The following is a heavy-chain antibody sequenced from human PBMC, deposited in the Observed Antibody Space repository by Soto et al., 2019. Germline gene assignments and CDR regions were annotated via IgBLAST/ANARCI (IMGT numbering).Heavy chain of an antibody. CDR2: IDTAGDT. Sequence: EVQLVESGGGLVQPGGYLRLSCAASGFTFSSYDMHWVRQATGKGLEWVSAIDTAGDTYYPGSVKGRFTISRENAKNSLYLQMNSLRAEDTAVYYCARGSPYSSSSYGWYFDLWGRGTLVTVSS. J-gene: IGHJ2*01. D-gene: IGHD6-6*01. V-gene: IGHV3-13*01. CDR3: ARGSPYSSSSYGWYFDL. CDR1: GFTFSSYD.